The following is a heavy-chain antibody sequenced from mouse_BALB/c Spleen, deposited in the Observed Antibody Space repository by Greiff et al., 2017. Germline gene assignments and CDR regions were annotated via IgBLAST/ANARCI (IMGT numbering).Heavy chain of an antibody. CDR1: GFTFSSYT. Sequence: EVKPMESGGGLVKPGGSLKLSCAASGFTFSSYTMSWVRQTPAKRLEWVATISSGGSYTYYPDSVKGRFTISRDNAKNTLYLQMSSLKSEDTAMYYCTREYDYDGGYWGQGTTLTVSS. V-gene: IGHV5-6-4*01. CDR2: ISSGGSYT. CDR3: TREYDYDGGY. D-gene: IGHD2-4*01. J-gene: IGHJ2*01.